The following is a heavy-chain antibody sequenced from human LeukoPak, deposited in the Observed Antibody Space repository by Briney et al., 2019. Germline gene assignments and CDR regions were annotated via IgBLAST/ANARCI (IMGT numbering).Heavy chain of an antibody. CDR1: GGTMSSYY. V-gene: IGHV4-59*01. D-gene: IGHD4-23*01. J-gene: IGHJ3*02. Sequence: SETLSLTCTVSGGTMSSYYWSWIRQPPGKGLEWIGYIYYSGSTNYNPSLKSRVTISVDTSKNQFSLKLSSVTAADTAVYYCARSYGGNRWHGFDIWGPGTMVTVSS. CDR3: ARSYGGNRWHGFDI. CDR2: IYYSGST.